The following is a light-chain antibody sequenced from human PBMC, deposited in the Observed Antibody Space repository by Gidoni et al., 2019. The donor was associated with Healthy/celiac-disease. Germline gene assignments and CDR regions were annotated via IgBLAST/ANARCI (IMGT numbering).Light chain of an antibody. CDR2: DAS. CDR1: QSVSSY. CDR3: QHRNT. V-gene: IGKV3-11*01. Sequence: EIVLTQSPATLSLSPGERATLSCRASQSVSSYLAWYQQKPGQAPRLLIYDASSGSGTDFTLTISSLEPEDFAVYYCQHRNTFXQXTKLEIK. J-gene: IGKJ2*01.